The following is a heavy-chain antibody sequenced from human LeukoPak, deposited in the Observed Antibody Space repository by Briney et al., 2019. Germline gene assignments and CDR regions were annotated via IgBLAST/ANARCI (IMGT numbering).Heavy chain of an antibody. D-gene: IGHD3-22*01. CDR1: GFTFSSYG. Sequence: PGGSLRLSCAASGFTFSSYGMHWVRQAPGKGLEWVAVISYDGSNKYYADSVKGRFTISRDNSKNTLYLQMNSLRAEDTAVYYCAKGYYDSSGYRDYWGQGTLVTVSS. CDR2: ISYDGSNK. CDR3: AKGYYDSSGYRDY. V-gene: IGHV3-30*18. J-gene: IGHJ4*02.